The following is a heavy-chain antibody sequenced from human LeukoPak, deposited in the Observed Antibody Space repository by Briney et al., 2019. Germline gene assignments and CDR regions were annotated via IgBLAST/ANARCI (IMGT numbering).Heavy chain of an antibody. CDR2: INTDGTST. D-gene: IGHD6-19*01. CDR3: ARGRAAVAGHYMDV. CDR1: GFTFSSYW. Sequence: GGSLRLSCAASGFTFSSYWMHWVRQAPGKGLVWVSRINTDGTSTTYADSVKGRFTISRDNAKNTLYLQINSLRAEDTAVYYCARGRAAVAGHYMDVWGKGTTVTVSS. V-gene: IGHV3-74*01. J-gene: IGHJ6*03.